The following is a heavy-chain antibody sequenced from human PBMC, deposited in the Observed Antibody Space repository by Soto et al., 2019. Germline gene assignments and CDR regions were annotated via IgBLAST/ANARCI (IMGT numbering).Heavy chain of an antibody. CDR2: MYNSGST. D-gene: IGHD6-19*01. CDR1: GGSVSSGSYY. J-gene: IGHJ4*02. Sequence: SETLSLTCTVSGGSVSSGSYYWSWIRQPPGKGLEWIGYMYNSGSTNYNPSLKSRVIISVDTPKNQFSLKLSSVTAADTAVYYCARVSSGWYHFDYWGQGTLVTVSS. V-gene: IGHV4-61*01. CDR3: ARVSSGWYHFDY.